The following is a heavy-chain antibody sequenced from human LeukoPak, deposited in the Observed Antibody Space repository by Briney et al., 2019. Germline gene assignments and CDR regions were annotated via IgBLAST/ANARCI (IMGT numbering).Heavy chain of an antibody. D-gene: IGHD2-2*01. V-gene: IGHV3-7*01. CDR3: ARAPTVLVGYCSSSSCQADY. CDR1: GFTFSAHW. CDR2: IKQDESEK. J-gene: IGHJ4*02. Sequence: GSLRLSCAASGFTFSAHWMSWVRQAPGKGLEWVANIKQDESEKSYVDSVKGRFTISRDSAKKSLYLQMNSLRAEDTAVYYCARAPTVLVGYCSSSSCQADYWGQGTLVTVSS.